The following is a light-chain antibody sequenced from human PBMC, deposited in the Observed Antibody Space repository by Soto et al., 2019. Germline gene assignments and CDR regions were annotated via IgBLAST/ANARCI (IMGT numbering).Light chain of an antibody. Sequence: QSALTQPASVSGSPGQSITISCTGPSNDVGGYNYVSWYQQHPGQAPKLIIYEVTDRPSGVSPRFSGSKSANTASLTISGLQVDDEAEYFCASYTSTIPYVFGSGTKLTVL. J-gene: IGLJ1*01. CDR3: ASYTSTIPYV. CDR2: EVT. CDR1: SNDVGGYNY. V-gene: IGLV2-14*01.